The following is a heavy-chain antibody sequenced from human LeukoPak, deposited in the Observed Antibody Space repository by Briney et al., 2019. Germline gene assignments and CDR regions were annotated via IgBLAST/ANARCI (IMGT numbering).Heavy chain of an antibody. CDR2: ISGSGGST. CDR3: AKALYGSGSYPFDY. CDR1: GSTFINYA. Sequence: GGSLRLSCAASGSTFINYAMAWVRQAPGKGLECFSAISGSGGSTYNADSVKGRFTISRDNSQNTLYLQMNSLRAEDTAVYYCAKALYGSGSYPFDYWGQGTLVTVSS. J-gene: IGHJ4*02. V-gene: IGHV3-23*01. D-gene: IGHD3-10*01.